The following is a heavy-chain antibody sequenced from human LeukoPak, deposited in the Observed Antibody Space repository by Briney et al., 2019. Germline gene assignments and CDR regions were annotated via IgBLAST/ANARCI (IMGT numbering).Heavy chain of an antibody. D-gene: IGHD7-27*01. J-gene: IGHJ4*02. CDR3: ARQTAMGRSGDY. CDR1: GYSFTSYW. Sequence: GESLKISCKATGYSFTSYWIGWVRHMPGKGLEWMGIIDPSDSETRYTPSFQGQVTISVDKSLTTAYLQWNSLKASDTAMYYCARQTAMGRSGDYWGQGTLVTVSS. V-gene: IGHV5-51*01. CDR2: IDPSDSET.